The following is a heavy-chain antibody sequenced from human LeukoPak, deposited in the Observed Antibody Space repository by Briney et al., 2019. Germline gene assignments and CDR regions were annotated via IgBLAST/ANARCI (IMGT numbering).Heavy chain of an antibody. CDR3: AKPHYYGSGSYYGY. D-gene: IGHD3-10*01. J-gene: IGHJ4*02. V-gene: IGHV3-23*01. CDR1: GFTFSSYA. CDR2: ISGSGGST. Sequence: GGSLRLSCAAPGFTFSSYAMSWVRQAPGKGLEWVSAISGSGGSTYYADSVKGRFTISRDNSKNTLYLQMNSLRAEDTAVYYCAKPHYYGSGSYYGYWGQGTLVTVSS.